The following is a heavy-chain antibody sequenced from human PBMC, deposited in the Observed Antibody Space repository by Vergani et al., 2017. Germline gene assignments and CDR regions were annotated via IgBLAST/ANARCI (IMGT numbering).Heavy chain of an antibody. D-gene: IGHD3-10*01. V-gene: IGHV3-30*18. CDR2: ISYDGSNK. J-gene: IGHJ6*03. Sequence: VQLVESGGGLVQPGGSLRLSCAASGFTFSSYWMSWVRQAPGKGLEWLAVISYDGSNKYYADSVKGRFTISRDNSKNTLYLQMNSRRAEDTAVYYCAKDRDGSGSSMDVWGKGTTVTVSS. CDR1: GFTFSSYW. CDR3: AKDRDGSGSSMDV.